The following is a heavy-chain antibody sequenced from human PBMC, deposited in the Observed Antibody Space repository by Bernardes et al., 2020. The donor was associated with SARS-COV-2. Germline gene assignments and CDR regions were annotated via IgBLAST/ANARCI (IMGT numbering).Heavy chain of an antibody. Sequence: GGSLRLSCAASGFSLSSYWMSWVRQAPGKGLEWVANINQDGSQKYYVDSVEGRFTISRDNARNSLFLQMNSLRGDDTAVYYCARAYSLDYYASGSYLDYWGQGTLATVSS. D-gene: IGHD3-10*01. CDR3: ARAYSLDYYASGSYLDY. J-gene: IGHJ4*02. CDR1: GFSLSSYW. V-gene: IGHV3-7*03. CDR2: INQDGSQK.